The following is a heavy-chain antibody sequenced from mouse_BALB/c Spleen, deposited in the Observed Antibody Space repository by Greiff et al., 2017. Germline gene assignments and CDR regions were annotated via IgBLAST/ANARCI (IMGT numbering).Heavy chain of an antibody. V-gene: IGHV1S137*01. CDR1: GYTFTDYA. CDR2: ISTYYGDA. J-gene: IGHJ4*01. D-gene: IGHD3-3*01. CDR3: ARGGTGMSFFYAMDY. Sequence: VQLQQSGAELVRPGVSVKISCKGSGYTFTDYAMHWVKQSHAKSLEWIGVISTYYGDASYNQKFKGKATMTVDKSSSTAYMELARLTSEDSAIYYCARGGTGMSFFYAMDYWGQGTSVTVSS.